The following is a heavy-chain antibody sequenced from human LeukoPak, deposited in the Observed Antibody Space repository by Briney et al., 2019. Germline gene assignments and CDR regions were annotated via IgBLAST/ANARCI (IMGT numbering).Heavy chain of an antibody. CDR1: GGSISSYY. CDR3: ARLVIGDYVCGSYRHYFDY. D-gene: IGHD3-16*02. CDR2: IYYSGST. V-gene: IGHV4-59*08. Sequence: SETLSLTCTVSGGSISSYYWSWIRQPPGKGLEWIGYIYYSGSTNYNPSLKSRVTISVDTSKNQFSLKLSSVTAADTAVYYCARLVIGDYVCGSYRHYFDYWGQGTLVTVSS. J-gene: IGHJ4*02.